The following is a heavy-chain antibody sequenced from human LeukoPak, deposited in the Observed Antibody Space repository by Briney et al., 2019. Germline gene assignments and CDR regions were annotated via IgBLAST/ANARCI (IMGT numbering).Heavy chain of an antibody. Sequence: SVKVSCKASGGTFSSYAISWVRQAPGQGLEWMVGIIPIFGTANYAQKFQGRVTITTDESTSTAYMELSSLRSEDTAVYYCARVVMVPAGNWFDPWGQGTLVTVSS. CDR2: IIPIFGTA. V-gene: IGHV1-69*05. CDR3: ARVVMVPAGNWFDP. D-gene: IGHD2-2*01. J-gene: IGHJ5*02. CDR1: GGTFSSYA.